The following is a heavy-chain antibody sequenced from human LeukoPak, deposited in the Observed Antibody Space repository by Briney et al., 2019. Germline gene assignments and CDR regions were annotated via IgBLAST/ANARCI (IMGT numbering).Heavy chain of an antibody. CDR1: GYTFTGYY. D-gene: IGHD3-10*01. CDR3: ARVPRGRFGSRGAY. CDR2: INPISGGT. J-gene: IGHJ4*02. V-gene: IGHV1-2*02. Sequence: ASVKVSCKASGYTFTGYYMHWVRQAPGQGLEWMGWINPISGGTNYAQRFQGRVTMTRDASISTVYMELSELRSEDTAVYYCARVPRGRFGSRGAYWGQGTLVTVSS.